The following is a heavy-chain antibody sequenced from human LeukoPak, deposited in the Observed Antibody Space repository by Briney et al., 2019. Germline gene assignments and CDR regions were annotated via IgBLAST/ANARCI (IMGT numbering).Heavy chain of an antibody. Sequence: SETLSLTCTVSGGSISSYYWSWIRQPPRKGLEWIGYVFYSGSINYNPSLKSRVTISVDTSKNQFSLKLSSVTAADTAVYYCARMGGGEWLLPTRYYYYYMDVWGKGTTVTVSS. D-gene: IGHD3-3*01. CDR1: GGSISSYY. CDR3: ARMGGGEWLLPTRYYYYYMDV. CDR2: VFYSGSI. J-gene: IGHJ6*03. V-gene: IGHV4-59*01.